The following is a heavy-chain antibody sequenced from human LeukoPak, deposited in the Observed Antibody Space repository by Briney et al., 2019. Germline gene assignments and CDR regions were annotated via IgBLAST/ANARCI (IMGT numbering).Heavy chain of an antibody. CDR2: IYHSGST. J-gene: IGHJ5*02. CDR1: GYSISNGDY. Sequence: SETLSLTCSVSGYSISNGDYWGWIRQPPGKGLEWIGSIYHSGSTHHNPSLKSRVTISVDTSKNQFSLKLSSVTAADTAFYYCARTNRFDPWGQGTLVTVSS. CDR3: ARTNRFDP. V-gene: IGHV4-38-2*02.